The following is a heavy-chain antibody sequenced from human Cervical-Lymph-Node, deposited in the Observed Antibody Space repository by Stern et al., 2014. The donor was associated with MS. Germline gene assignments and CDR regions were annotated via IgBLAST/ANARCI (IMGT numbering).Heavy chain of an antibody. D-gene: IGHD4-11*01. Sequence: EVQLVESGEGLVQPGGSLRLSCAASGFTFSSYAMHWVRQAPGKGLEYVSAIRSNGGSTYYADSVKGRFTISRDNSKNTLYLQMGSLRAEDMAVYYCARQVYSNYQYFDLWGRGTLVTVSS. CDR1: GFTFSSYA. J-gene: IGHJ2*01. CDR2: IRSNGGST. CDR3: ARQVYSNYQYFDL. V-gene: IGHV3-64*02.